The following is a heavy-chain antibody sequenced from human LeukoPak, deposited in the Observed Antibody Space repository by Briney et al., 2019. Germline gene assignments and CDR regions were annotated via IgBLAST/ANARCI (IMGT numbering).Heavy chain of an antibody. CDR2: IHYSGRP. D-gene: IGHD3-16*01. J-gene: IGHJ6*02. Sequence: SETLSLTCTASGVTISGHYLTWIRQPPGKGLEWIWQIHYSGRPDYNPSLKSRVTISVDTSKNQLSLQVNSVTGADTAVYYCARFGVDYDMDVWGQGTTVTVSS. CDR3: ARFGVDYDMDV. CDR1: GVTISGHY. V-gene: IGHV4-59*11.